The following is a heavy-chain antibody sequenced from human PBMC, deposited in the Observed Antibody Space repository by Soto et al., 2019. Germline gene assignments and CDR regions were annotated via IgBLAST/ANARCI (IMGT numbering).Heavy chain of an antibody. CDR2: IIPILGIA. Sequence: QVQLVQSGAEVKKPGSSVKVSCKASGGTFSSYTISWVRQAPGQGLEWMGRIIPILGIANYAQKFQGRVTITADKSTSTAYRELSSLRSEDTAVYYCARGYCSGGSCYWGFDPWGQGTLVTVSS. CDR1: GGTFSSYT. J-gene: IGHJ5*02. CDR3: ARGYCSGGSCYWGFDP. V-gene: IGHV1-69*02. D-gene: IGHD2-15*01.